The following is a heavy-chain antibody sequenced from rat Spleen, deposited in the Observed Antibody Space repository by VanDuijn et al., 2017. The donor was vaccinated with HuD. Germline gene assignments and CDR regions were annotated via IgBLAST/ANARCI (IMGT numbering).Heavy chain of an antibody. V-gene: IGHV5-17*01. Sequence: EVQLVESGGGLVQPGRSLKLSCAASGFTFSDYSMAWVRQAPKKGPEWVATIIYDGSGTYYRDSVKGRFTISRDNAKSTLYLQMDSLRSEDTATYYCTRDRTGASFDYWGQGVMVTVSS. CDR1: GFTFSDYS. D-gene: IGHD4-2*01. CDR2: IIYDGSGT. J-gene: IGHJ2*01. CDR3: TRDRTGASFDY.